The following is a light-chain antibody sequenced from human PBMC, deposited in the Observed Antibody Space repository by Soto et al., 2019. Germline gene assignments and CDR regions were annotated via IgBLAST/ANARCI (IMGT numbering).Light chain of an antibody. J-gene: IGLJ1*01. CDR1: SSNIGSNT. CDR2: SNN. V-gene: IGLV1-44*01. CDR3: AAWDDSLNASYV. Sequence: QLVLTQPPSASGTPGQRVTISCSGRSSNIGSNTVNWYQQLPGTAPKLLIYSNNQRPSGVPDRFSGSKSGTSASLAISGLQSEDEADYYCAAWDDSLNASYVFGTGTKVTVL.